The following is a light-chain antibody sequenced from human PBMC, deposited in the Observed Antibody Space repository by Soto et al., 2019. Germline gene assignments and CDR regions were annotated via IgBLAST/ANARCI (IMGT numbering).Light chain of an antibody. Sequence: DVVMTQSPLSLPVTLGQPASISCRSSQSLAYSDGNTYLNWFQQRPGQSPRRLIYKVSNRDSGVPDRFSGSGSGTDFTLKISRVEADDVGVYYCMQCTHWPPYTFGQGTKRDIK. V-gene: IGKV2-30*01. J-gene: IGKJ2*01. CDR3: MQCTHWPPYT. CDR2: KVS. CDR1: QSLAYSDGNTY.